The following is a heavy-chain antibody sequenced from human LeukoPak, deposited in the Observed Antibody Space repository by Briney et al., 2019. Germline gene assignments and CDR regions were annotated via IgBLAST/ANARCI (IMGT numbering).Heavy chain of an antibody. V-gene: IGHV3-7*03. CDR1: GFTFSSYW. CDR3: ARVPDTYCSSTSCPYYYYGMDV. CDR2: IKQDGSEK. Sequence: GGSLRLSCAASGFTFSSYWMSWVRQAPGKGLEWVANIKQDGSEKYYVDSVKGRFTISRDNAKNSLYLQMNSLRAEDTAVYYCARVPDTYCSSTSCPYYYYGMDVWGKGTTVTVS. D-gene: IGHD2-2*01. J-gene: IGHJ6*04.